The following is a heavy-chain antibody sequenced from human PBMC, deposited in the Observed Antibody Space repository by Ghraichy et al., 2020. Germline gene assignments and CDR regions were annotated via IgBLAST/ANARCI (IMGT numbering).Heavy chain of an antibody. J-gene: IGHJ4*02. V-gene: IGHV4-34*01. CDR1: GGSFSGYY. D-gene: IGHD6-13*01. Sequence: SETLSLTCAVYGGSFSGYYWSWIRQPPGKGLEWIGEINHSGSTNYNPSLKSRVTISVDTSKNQFSLKLSSVTAADTAVYYCARIAPSSSIAAAGTFSLHFDYWGQGTLVTVSS. CDR3: ARIAPSSSIAAAGTFSLHFDY. CDR2: INHSGST.